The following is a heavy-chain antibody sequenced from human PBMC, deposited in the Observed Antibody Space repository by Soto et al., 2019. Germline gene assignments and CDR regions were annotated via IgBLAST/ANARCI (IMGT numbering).Heavy chain of an antibody. J-gene: IGHJ6*02. CDR2: IYPGDSDA. D-gene: IGHD6-19*01. CDR3: ARLVAVAGTPSYYYGMDV. CDR1: GYSFTSYW. V-gene: IGHV5-51*01. Sequence: GESLKISCKGSGYSFTSYWIAWVRQMPGKGLEWMGIIYPGDSDARYSPSFQGQVTISADKSISTAYLQWSSLKASDTAMYYCARLVAVAGTPSYYYGMDVWGQGTTVTVSS.